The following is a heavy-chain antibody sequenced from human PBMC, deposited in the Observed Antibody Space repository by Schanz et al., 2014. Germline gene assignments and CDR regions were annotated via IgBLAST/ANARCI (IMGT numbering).Heavy chain of an antibody. D-gene: IGHD7-27*01. CDR1: GYNSTTYT. Sequence: QVQLVQSGSELTRPGASVKVSCKASGYNSTTYTMNWVRQAPGQGLEWMGWINTNTGNPTYAQGFTGRFVFSLDTSVSTAYLQISFLKADDTAVFFCARGEANWGQYWGQGTLVTVSS. CDR3: ARGEANWGQY. CDR2: INTNTGNP. J-gene: IGHJ4*02. V-gene: IGHV7-4-1*02.